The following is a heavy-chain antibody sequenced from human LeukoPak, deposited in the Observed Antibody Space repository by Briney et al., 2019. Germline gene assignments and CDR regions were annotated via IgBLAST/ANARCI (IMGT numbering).Heavy chain of an antibody. CDR1: GGSFSGYY. V-gene: IGHV4-34*01. J-gene: IGHJ4*02. D-gene: IGHD3-22*01. CDR2: INHRGGT. CDR3: ARAYYYDSSAAIDY. Sequence: SETLSLTSGVYGGSFSGYYWNWIRQPPGMGLEWIGEINHRGGTGYNPSLKSRVTMSVDTSKNVFSLKLTSVTAADTAVYYCARAYYYDSSAAIDYWGQGILVTVSS.